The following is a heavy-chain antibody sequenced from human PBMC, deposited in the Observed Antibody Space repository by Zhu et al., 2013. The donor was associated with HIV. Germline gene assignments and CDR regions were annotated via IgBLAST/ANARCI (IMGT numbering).Heavy chain of an antibody. CDR3: VRSLGTNRPFDY. V-gene: IGHV1-69*01. CDR2: IIPIMGTA. CDR1: GGTFSSYP. J-gene: IGHJ4*02. Sequence: QVQLVQSGAEVKKPGSSVKVSCRASGGTFSSYPISWVRQAPGQGLEWMGGIIPIMGTANYAQKFQGRVTITADESTSTAYMHLNSLRSENTAVYYCVRSLGTNRPFDYWGQGTLVSVSS. D-gene: IGHD3-16*01.